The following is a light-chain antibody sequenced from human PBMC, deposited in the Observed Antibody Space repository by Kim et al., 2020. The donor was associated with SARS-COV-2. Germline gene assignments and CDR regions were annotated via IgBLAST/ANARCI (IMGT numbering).Light chain of an antibody. V-gene: IGKV1-16*01. CDR2: SAS. J-gene: IGKJ4*01. Sequence: ASVGDSVTINCRASQGISNSLAWFQQKPGKAPPPLICSASTLQTGVPSRFSGSGSVTDFTLTISSLQPEDFATYYCLQYHSYPLTFGGGTKVDIK. CDR3: LQYHSYPLT. CDR1: QGISNS.